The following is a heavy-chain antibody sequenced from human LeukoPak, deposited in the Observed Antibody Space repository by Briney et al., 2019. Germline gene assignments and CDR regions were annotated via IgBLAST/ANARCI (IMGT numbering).Heavy chain of an antibody. CDR3: ASPGIVAAGTDRGFDY. V-gene: IGHV4-59*01. Sequence: PSETLSLTCTVSGGSISSYYWSWIRQPPGKGMEWIGFIYYSGSTNYNPSPKSRVTISVDTSKNQFSLRLSSVIAADTAVYYCASPGIVAAGTDRGFDYWGQGILVTVSS. D-gene: IGHD6-13*01. J-gene: IGHJ4*02. CDR2: IYYSGST. CDR1: GGSISSYY.